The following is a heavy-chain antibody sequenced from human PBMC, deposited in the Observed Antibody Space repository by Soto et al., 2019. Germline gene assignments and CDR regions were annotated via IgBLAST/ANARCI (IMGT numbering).Heavy chain of an antibody. D-gene: IGHD5-12*01. Sequence: SETLSLTCTVSGGSVSSGDYFWSWIRQPPGKGLEWIGHIYDSGSSYYNPSLKSRVTMSVDTSKNQFSLKLRSVTAADTAMYYCAREKGYISGPKNFDSWVQGTLVTVSS. CDR2: IYDSGSS. CDR3: AREKGYISGPKNFDS. CDR1: GGSVSSGDYF. J-gene: IGHJ4*02. V-gene: IGHV4-30-4*01.